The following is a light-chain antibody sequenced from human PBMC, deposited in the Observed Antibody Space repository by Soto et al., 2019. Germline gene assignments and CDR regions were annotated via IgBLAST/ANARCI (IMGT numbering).Light chain of an antibody. J-gene: IGKJ3*01. V-gene: IGKV1-33*01. CDR2: DAS. CDR1: QDISNY. CDR3: QQYDTLLPRVT. Sequence: DIQRTQSPSSLSASVGDRVTITCQASQDISNYLNWYQQKPGKAPKLLIYDASNLKTGVPSRFSGSGSGTDFTFTISSLQPGDFSTYYCQQYDTLLPRVTFGPGTKVEI.